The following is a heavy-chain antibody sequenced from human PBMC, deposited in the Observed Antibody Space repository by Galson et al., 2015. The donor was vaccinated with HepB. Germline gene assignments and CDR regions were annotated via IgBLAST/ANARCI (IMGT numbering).Heavy chain of an antibody. CDR2: IKVDGSDK. J-gene: IGHJ4*02. D-gene: IGHD3-3*01. V-gene: IGHV3-7*01. CDR1: GFTFSSYW. CDR3: ARPSRDYDLFY. Sequence: SLRLSCAASGFTFSSYWMSWVRQAPGKGLEWVANIKVDGSDKYYVDSVKGRFTISRDNAKNSLYLQMNSLRAEDTAVYYCARPSRDYDLFYWGQGTLVTVSS.